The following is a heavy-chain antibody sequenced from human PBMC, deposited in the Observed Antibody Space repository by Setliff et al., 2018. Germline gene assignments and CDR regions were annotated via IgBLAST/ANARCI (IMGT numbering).Heavy chain of an antibody. J-gene: IGHJ4*02. V-gene: IGHV4-59*01. CDR3: AREGGGSGWTPDS. Sequence: SETLSLTCTVSGGSISNYYWSWIRQSPGKGLEWIGFIYYNGRSDHNPSFQSRVTMSVDRSKSQFSLNLRAMTAADTAVYYCAREGGGSGWTPDSWGQGTLVTVSS. CDR1: GGSISNYY. CDR2: IYYNGRS. D-gene: IGHD6-19*01.